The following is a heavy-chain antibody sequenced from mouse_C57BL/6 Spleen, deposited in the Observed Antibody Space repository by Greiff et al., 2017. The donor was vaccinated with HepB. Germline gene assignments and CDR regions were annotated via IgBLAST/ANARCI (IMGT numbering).Heavy chain of an antibody. CDR1: GYTFTDYE. Sequence: VHLVESGAELVRPGASVTLSCKASGYTFTDYEMHWVKQTPVHGLEWIGAIDPETGGTAYNQKFKGKAILTADKSSSTAYMELRSLTSEDSAVYYCTRGGSSYYFDYWGQGTTLTVSS. D-gene: IGHD1-1*01. J-gene: IGHJ2*01. V-gene: IGHV1-15*01. CDR3: TRGGSSYYFDY. CDR2: IDPETGGT.